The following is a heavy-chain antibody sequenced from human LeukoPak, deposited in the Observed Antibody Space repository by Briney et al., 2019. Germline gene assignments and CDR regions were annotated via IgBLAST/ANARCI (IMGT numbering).Heavy chain of an antibody. CDR3: SRAYGSGSYHRNWFES. J-gene: IGHJ5*01. D-gene: IGHD3-10*01. Sequence: SETLSLTCAVYGGSFSGYYWTWIRQPPGKGLEWIGEINHSGSTNYNPSLKSRVTMSVDTSMNQFSLRLSSVTAADTAVYYCSRAYGSGSYHRNWFESWVQGTLVIVSS. CDR2: INHSGST. CDR1: GGSFSGYY. V-gene: IGHV4-34*01.